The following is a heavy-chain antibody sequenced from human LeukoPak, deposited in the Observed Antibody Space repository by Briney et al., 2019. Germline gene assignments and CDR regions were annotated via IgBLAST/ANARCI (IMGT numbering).Heavy chain of an antibody. CDR2: VNPNTGGT. D-gene: IGHD4-23*01. CDR1: GFTFTGYY. J-gene: IGHJ4*02. V-gene: IGHV1-2*02. Sequence: RWASVKVSCKASGFTFTGYYFHWVRQAPGQGLEWMGWVNPNTGGTNYAQMFQGRVTMTRDTSITTAYMELSRLTSDDTAVYYCARDSYGGNWSLGYWGQGTLVTVSS. CDR3: ARDSYGGNWSLGY.